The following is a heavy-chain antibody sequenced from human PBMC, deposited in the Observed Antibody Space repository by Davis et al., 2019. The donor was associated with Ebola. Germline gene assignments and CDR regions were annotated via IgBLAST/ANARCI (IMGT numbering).Heavy chain of an antibody. CDR3: ARGYSGSYLLRYFDY. V-gene: IGHV4-59*01. CDR1: GGSISSYY. CDR2: IYYSGST. J-gene: IGHJ4*02. D-gene: IGHD1-26*01. Sequence: SETLSLTCTVSGGSISSYYWSWIRQPPGKGLEWIGYIYYSGSTNYNPSLKSRVTISVDTSKNQFSLKLSSVTAADTAVYYCARGYSGSYLLRYFDYWGQGTLVTVSS.